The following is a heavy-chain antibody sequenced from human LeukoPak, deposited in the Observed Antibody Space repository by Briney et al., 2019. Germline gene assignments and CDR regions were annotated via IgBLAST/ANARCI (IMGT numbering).Heavy chain of an antibody. CDR2: INPNSGGT. J-gene: IGHJ4*02. V-gene: IGHV1-2*02. CDR1: GYTFTDYY. Sequence: GASVKVSCKASGYTFTDYYIHWVRQAPGQGLEWMGWINPNSGGTNYAQKLQGRVTMTTDTSTSTAYMELRSLRSDDTAVYYCARVPPSSSWYRNWGQGTLVTVSS. D-gene: IGHD6-13*01. CDR3: ARVPPSSSWYRN.